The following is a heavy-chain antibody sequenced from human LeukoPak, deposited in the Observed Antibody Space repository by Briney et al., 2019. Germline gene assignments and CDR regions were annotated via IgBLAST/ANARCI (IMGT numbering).Heavy chain of an antibody. J-gene: IGHJ4*02. CDR2: INHSGST. CDR3: AREAGGGDQYYFDY. V-gene: IGHV4-34*01. CDR1: GGSFSGYY. D-gene: IGHD2-21*02. Sequence: PSETLSLTCAVYGGSFSGYYWSWIRQPPGKGLEWIGEINHSGSTNYNPSLKSRVTISVDTSKNQFSLKLSSVTAADTAVYYCAREAGGGDQYYFDYWGQGTLVTVSS.